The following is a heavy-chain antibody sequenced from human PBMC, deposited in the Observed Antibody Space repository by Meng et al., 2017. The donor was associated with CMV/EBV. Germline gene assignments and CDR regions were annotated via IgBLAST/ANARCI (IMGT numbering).Heavy chain of an antibody. Sequence: GSLRPSCTVSGGSISSSSYYGGWIRQPPGKGLEWIGSIYYSGSTYYNPSLKSPVTISVDTSKNQFSLKLSSVTAADTAVYYCARVGSSSWYDLNYFDYWGQGTLVTVSS. J-gene: IGHJ4*02. CDR1: GGSISSSSYY. V-gene: IGHV4-39*07. CDR3: ARVGSSSWYDLNYFDY. D-gene: IGHD6-13*01. CDR2: IYYSGST.